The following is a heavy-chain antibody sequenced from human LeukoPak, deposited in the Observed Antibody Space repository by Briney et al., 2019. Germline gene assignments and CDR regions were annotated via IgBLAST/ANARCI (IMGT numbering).Heavy chain of an antibody. D-gene: IGHD3-10*01. V-gene: IGHV4-59*01. CDR3: ARGVSGGLFDY. Sequence: PSETLSLTCTVSGDSISDYFCTWIRQPPGKGLEWIGYISYSGSTHYSPSLKSRVTLSVDTSKKQFSLKLSSVTAADTAVYYCARGVSGGLFDYWGQGSLVTVSS. CDR1: GDSISDYF. CDR2: ISYSGST. J-gene: IGHJ4*02.